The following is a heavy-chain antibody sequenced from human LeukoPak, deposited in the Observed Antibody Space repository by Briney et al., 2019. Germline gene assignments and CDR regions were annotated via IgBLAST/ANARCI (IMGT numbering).Heavy chain of an antibody. CDR1: GFTFSSYE. CDR2: ISRSSSYI. CDR3: ARGGVSVGGNFDY. J-gene: IGHJ4*02. D-gene: IGHD4-23*01. V-gene: IGHV3-21*01. Sequence: GGSLRLSCAASGFTFSSYEMNWVRQAPGKGLEWVSSISRSSSYIYYADSMKGRFTISRDNANSSLFLQMNSLRAEDTAVYYCARGGVSVGGNFDYWGQGTLVTVSS.